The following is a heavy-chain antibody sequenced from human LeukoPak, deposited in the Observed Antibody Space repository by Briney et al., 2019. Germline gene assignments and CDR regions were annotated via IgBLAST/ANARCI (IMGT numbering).Heavy chain of an antibody. CDR3: ARVGADGSGFLFDY. D-gene: IGHD3-10*01. CDR1: GGSFSGYY. Sequence: PSETLSLTCAVYGGSFSGYYWSWIRQPPGKGLEWVGEINHSGSTNYNPSLKSRVTISVDTSKNQFSLKLSSVTAADTAVYYCARVGADGSGFLFDYWGQGTLVTVSS. J-gene: IGHJ4*02. V-gene: IGHV4-34*01. CDR2: INHSGST.